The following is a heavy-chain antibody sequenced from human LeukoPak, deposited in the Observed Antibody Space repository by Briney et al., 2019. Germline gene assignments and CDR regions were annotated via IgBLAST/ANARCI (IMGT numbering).Heavy chain of an antibody. CDR1: GFTFSSYG. CDR2: ISGLGDNT. CDR3: ARDVGSGYYYDSSGYYSVY. D-gene: IGHD3-22*01. J-gene: IGHJ4*02. Sequence: GGSLRLSCAASGFTFSSYGMSWVRQAPGKGLEWVSGISGLGDNTYYVDSVKGRFTISRDNAKNSLYLQMNSLRAEDTAVYYCARDVGSGYYYDSSGYYSVYWGQGTLVTVSS. V-gene: IGHV3-23*01.